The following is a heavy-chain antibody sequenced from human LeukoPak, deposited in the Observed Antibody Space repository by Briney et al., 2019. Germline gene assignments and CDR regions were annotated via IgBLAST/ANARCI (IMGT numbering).Heavy chain of an antibody. D-gene: IGHD3-22*01. CDR2: IYTSGSI. J-gene: IGHJ4*02. CDR1: GGSIRNYF. CDR3: VSESKTYDGSGYYHDY. V-gene: IGHV4-4*07. Sequence: SETLSLTCSVSGGSIRNYFWSWIRQPAGKGLEWIGRIYTSGSIDYKPSLRSRVTMSVDTSRNQFSLKLTSVTAADTAVYYCVSESKTYDGSGYYHDYWGQGTLVTVSS.